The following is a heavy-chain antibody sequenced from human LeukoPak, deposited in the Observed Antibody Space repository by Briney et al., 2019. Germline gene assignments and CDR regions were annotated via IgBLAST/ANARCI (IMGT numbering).Heavy chain of an antibody. CDR1: GGSISGYY. Sequence: SETLSLTCTVSGGSISGYYWSWIRQPAGKRLEWVGRINTSGSTYYNPSLKSRVTMSVDTSKNQLSVKLSSVTAADTAVYYCARDYSSPSPFDYWGQGALVTVSS. CDR3: ARDYSSPSPFDY. CDR2: INTSGST. J-gene: IGHJ4*02. V-gene: IGHV4-4*07. D-gene: IGHD6-6*01.